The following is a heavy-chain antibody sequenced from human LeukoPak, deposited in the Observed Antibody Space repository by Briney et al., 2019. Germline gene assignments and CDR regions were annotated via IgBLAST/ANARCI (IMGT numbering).Heavy chain of an antibody. V-gene: IGHV3-74*01. Sequence: GGSLRLSCAASGFTFSSYWMSWVRQAPGKGLVWVSRINSDGYSTNYADSVKGRFTISRDNAKNTLYLQINNLRADDTAVYYCARDNGFSLFATWGPGTLVTVSS. CDR3: ARDNGFSLFAT. J-gene: IGHJ5*02. CDR1: GFTFSSYW. D-gene: IGHD5-18*01. CDR2: INSDGYST.